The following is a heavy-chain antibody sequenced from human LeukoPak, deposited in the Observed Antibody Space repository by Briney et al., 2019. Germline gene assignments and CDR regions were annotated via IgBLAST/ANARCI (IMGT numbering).Heavy chain of an antibody. CDR1: GGTFSSYA. Sequence: ASVKVSCKASGGTFSSYAISWVRQAPGQGLEWMGGIIPIFGTANYAQKFQGRVTITADESTSTAYMELSSLRSEDTAVYYCARSPIAAAGMAQYFQHWGQGTLVTVSS. CDR3: ARSPIAAAGMAQYFQH. D-gene: IGHD6-13*01. J-gene: IGHJ1*01. V-gene: IGHV1-69*13. CDR2: IIPIFGTA.